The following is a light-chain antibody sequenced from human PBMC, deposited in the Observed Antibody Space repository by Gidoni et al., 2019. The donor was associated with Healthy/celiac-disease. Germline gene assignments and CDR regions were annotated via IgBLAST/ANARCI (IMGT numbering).Light chain of an antibody. V-gene: IGLV2-23*02. J-gene: IGLJ1*01. CDR3: CSYSGSSTVYV. CDR1: SSDVGSYNL. Sequence: QSALTQPAYVSGSPGQSITISCTGTSSDVGSYNLVSWYQQHPGKAPKLMIYEVSKRPSGVSNRFSGSKSGNTASLTISGLQAEDEADYYCCSYSGSSTVYVFGTGTKVTVL. CDR2: EVS.